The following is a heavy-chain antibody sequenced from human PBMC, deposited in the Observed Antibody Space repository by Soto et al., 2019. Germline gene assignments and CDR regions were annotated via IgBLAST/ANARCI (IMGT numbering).Heavy chain of an antibody. Sequence: QVQLVQSGAEVKKPGASVKVSCKASGYTFTSYGISWVRQAPGQGLEWMGWISAYNGNTNYAQKLQGRVTMTTDTPTGTAYMERRSLRSDDTAVYYCARDLYSSGWSSDVFDIWGQGTMVTVSS. CDR2: ISAYNGNT. V-gene: IGHV1-18*01. CDR1: GYTFTSYG. CDR3: ARDLYSSGWSSDVFDI. D-gene: IGHD6-19*01. J-gene: IGHJ3*02.